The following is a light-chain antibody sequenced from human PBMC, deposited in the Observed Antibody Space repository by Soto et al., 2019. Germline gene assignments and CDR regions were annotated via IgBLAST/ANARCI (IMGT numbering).Light chain of an antibody. J-gene: IGLJ3*02. CDR2: EVS. CDR3: SSYTSSSTLWV. V-gene: IGLV2-18*02. Sequence: QSALTQPPSVSGSPGQSVTISCTGTSSDVGSYNRVSWYQQPPGTAPKLMIYEVSNRPSGVPDRFSGSKSGNTASLTISGLQAEHEADYYCSSYTSSSTLWVFGGGTKLTVL. CDR1: SSDVGSYNR.